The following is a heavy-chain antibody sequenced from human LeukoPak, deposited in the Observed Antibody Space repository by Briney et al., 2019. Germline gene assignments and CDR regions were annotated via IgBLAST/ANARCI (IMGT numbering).Heavy chain of an antibody. CDR2: IRYDGSNK. CDR1: GFTFSSYV. D-gene: IGHD3-3*01. J-gene: IGHJ4*02. V-gene: IGHV3-30*02. CDR3: ERGGQGLERLSASG. Sequence: GGFLRLSCAAPGFTFSSYVIHWVRQAPGKGLERVAFIRYDGSNKYYADSVKGRFTISGDNSKNTLYLQMNRLRAENTALYYIERGGQGLERLSASGGGQRTLVS.